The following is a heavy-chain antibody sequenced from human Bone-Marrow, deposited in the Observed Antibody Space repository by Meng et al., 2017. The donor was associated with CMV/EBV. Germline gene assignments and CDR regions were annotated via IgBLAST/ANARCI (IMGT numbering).Heavy chain of an antibody. CDR3: ARGSTSVTIIVVVFTAASLAYDS. Sequence: SETLSLTCTVSGGSISSSSYYWGWIRQPPGKGLEWIGSIYYSGSTYYNPSLKSRLTISLDTSKNQFSLKLKSVTAADTAVYYCARGSTSVTIIVVVFTAASLAYDSWGQGTLVTVSS. V-gene: IGHV4-39*07. J-gene: IGHJ4*02. D-gene: IGHD3-22*01. CDR2: IYYSGST. CDR1: GGSISSSSYY.